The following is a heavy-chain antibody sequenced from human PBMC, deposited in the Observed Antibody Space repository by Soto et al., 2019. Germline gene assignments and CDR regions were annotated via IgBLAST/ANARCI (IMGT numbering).Heavy chain of an antibody. CDR2: ISAHNGNT. Sequence: QGHLVQSGAEVKKPGASVKVSCKGSGYAFTTYGITWVRQAPGQGLEWMGWISAHNGNTNYAQKLQGRVTVTRDTSTSTAYMELRSLRSDDTAVYYCGRGRYGDYWGQGALVTVSS. J-gene: IGHJ4*02. D-gene: IGHD1-1*01. CDR1: GYAFTTYG. CDR3: GRGRYGDY. V-gene: IGHV1-18*01.